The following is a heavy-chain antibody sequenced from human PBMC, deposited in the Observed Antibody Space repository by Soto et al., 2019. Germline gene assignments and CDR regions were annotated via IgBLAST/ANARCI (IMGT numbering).Heavy chain of an antibody. CDR3: ARDPTYYYYGMDV. V-gene: IGHV3-48*03. CDR2: ISSSGSTI. CDR1: GFTFSSYE. D-gene: IGHD4-4*01. Sequence: LRLSCAASGFTFSSYEMNWVRQAPGKGLEWVSYISSSGSTIYYADSVKGRFTISRDNAKNSLYLQMNSLRAEDTAVYYCARDPTYYYYGMDVWGQGTTVTVSS. J-gene: IGHJ6*02.